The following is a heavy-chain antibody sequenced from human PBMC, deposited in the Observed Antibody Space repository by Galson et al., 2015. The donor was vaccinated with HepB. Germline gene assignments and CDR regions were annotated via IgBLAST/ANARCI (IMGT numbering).Heavy chain of an antibody. CDR3: ARDRDYRFDY. D-gene: IGHD4/OR15-4a*01. J-gene: IGHJ4*02. Sequence: SVKVSCKASGYTFTINGISWLRQAPGQGLEWMGWIRGYNGDTNYAQKFQGRVTMTTDTSTTTAYLELRSLRPDDTAAYYCARDRDYRFDYWGKGTLVTVSS. CDR1: GYTFTING. CDR2: IRGYNGDT. V-gene: IGHV1-18*01.